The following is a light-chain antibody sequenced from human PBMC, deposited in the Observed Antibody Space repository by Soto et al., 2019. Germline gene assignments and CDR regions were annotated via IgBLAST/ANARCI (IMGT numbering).Light chain of an antibody. Sequence: EIVMTQSPATLSVSPGERATLSCRASQSVDSNLAWYQQKPGQAPRLLIYGASTRATGIPARFSGSGSGTEFTLTISSLQSEDFAVYFCQQYRHWPPLTFGGGTKVEIK. V-gene: IGKV3-15*01. CDR2: GAS. CDR1: QSVDSN. J-gene: IGKJ4*01. CDR3: QQYRHWPPLT.